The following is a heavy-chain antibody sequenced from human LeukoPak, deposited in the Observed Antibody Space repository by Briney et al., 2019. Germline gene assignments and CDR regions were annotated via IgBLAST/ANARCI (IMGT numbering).Heavy chain of an antibody. D-gene: IGHD6-19*01. CDR2: ISAYNGNT. J-gene: IGHJ4*02. V-gene: IGHV1-18*01. CDR3: ARDEGRRQWLVGIDY. Sequence: GASVKVSCKXSGYTFTSDGISWVQQAPGQGLEWMGWISAYNGNTNYAQKLQGRVTMTTDTSTSTAYMELRSLRSDDTAVYYCARDEGRRQWLVGIDYWGQGTLVTVSS. CDR1: GYTFTSDG.